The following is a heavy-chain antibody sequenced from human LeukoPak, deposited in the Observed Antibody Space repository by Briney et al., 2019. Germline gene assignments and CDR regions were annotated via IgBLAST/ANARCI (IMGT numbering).Heavy chain of an antibody. CDR1: GFTVSSNY. J-gene: IGHJ6*02. CDR3: ARAVSSLYGMDV. Sequence: GALRLSCAASGFTVSSNYMSWVHQAPGKGLEWVSVIYSGGSTYYADSVKGRFTISRDNSKNTLYLQMNSLRAEDTAVYYCARAVSSLYGMDVWGQGTTVTVSS. V-gene: IGHV3-53*01. CDR2: IYSGGST. D-gene: IGHD6-13*01.